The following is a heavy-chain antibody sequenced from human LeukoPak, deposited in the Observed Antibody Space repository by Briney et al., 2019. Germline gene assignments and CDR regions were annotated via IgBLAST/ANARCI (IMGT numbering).Heavy chain of an antibody. CDR2: INHTGST. V-gene: IGHV4-34*01. Sequence: SETLSLTCAVSGVSFSDYYWSWIRQPPGKGLEWIGEINHTGSTNYNPSLKSRVTISVDTSKNQFSLKLRSVTAADTAVYYCARKEGGQLANTRRWFDPWGQGTLVTVSS. J-gene: IGHJ5*02. CDR3: ARKEGGQLANTRRWFDP. CDR1: GVSFSDYY. D-gene: IGHD6-13*01.